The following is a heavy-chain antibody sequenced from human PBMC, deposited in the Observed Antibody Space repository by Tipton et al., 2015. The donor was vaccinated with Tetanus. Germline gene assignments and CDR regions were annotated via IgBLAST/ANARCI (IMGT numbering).Heavy chain of an antibody. J-gene: IGHJ4*02. CDR2: VYSSGST. V-gene: IGHV4-59*01. CDR1: GGSINPYY. CDR3: VRSYAGSYPY. D-gene: IGHD3-10*01. Sequence: TLSLTCTVSGGSINPYYWSWIRQPPGKGLEWIGNVYSSGSTYYNPSLKGRVTISVDTSTTQFSLRLNSVTAADTAIYYCVRSYAGSYPYWGQGILVTVSS.